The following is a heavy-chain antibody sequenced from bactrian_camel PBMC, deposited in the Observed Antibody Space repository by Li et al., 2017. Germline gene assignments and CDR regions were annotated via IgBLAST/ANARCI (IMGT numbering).Heavy chain of an antibody. V-gene: IGHV3S54*01. Sequence: HVQLVESGGGSVQAGGSRRLSCSPSGSVYNDNCMAWFRQAPGKEREGVARIATGSGNTYYADSVKGRFTISQDNAKNTVYLQMNSLKPEDTAMYYCAARGPYCYTKLSVADFTYWGQGTQVTVS. CDR1: GSVYNDNC. D-gene: IGHD2*01. J-gene: IGHJ6*01. CDR3: AARGPYCYTKLSVADFTY. CDR2: IATGSGNT.